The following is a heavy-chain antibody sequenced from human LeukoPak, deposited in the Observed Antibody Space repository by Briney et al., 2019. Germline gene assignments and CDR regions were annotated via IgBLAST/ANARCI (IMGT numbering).Heavy chain of an antibody. J-gene: IGHJ6*02. CDR1: GFPFSSYW. D-gene: IGHD3-3*01. CDR3: ARDKGYYDFWSGYYYEDGMDV. Sequence: GGSLRLSCAASGFPFSSYWMSWVRQAPGKGLEWVANIRHDGSETYYVDSLRGRFTISRDNAKNLVYLQMNSLRAEGTAVYYCARDKGYYDFWSGYYYEDGMDVWGQGTTVTVSS. V-gene: IGHV3-7*01. CDR2: IRHDGSET.